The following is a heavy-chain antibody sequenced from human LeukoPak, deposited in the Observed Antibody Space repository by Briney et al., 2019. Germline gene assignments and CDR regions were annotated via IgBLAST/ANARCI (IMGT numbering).Heavy chain of an antibody. CDR3: ARDLKKVVVAATLGY. CDR1: GYTFTSYY. J-gene: IGHJ4*02. D-gene: IGHD2-15*01. V-gene: IGHV1-46*01. CDR2: INPSGGST. Sequence: ASVKVSCKASGYTFTSYYMHWVRQAPGQGLEWMGIINPSGGSTSYAQKFQGRVTMTRDTSTSTVYMELSSLRSEDTAVYYCARDLKKVVVAATLGYWGQGTLVTVSS.